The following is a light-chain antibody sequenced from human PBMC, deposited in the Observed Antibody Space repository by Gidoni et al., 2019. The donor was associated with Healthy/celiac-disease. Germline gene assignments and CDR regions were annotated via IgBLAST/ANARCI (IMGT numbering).Light chain of an antibody. V-gene: IGKV3-20*01. CDR1: QSVSSSY. Sequence: ETVLTQSPGTLSLSPWERATLPCRASQSVSSSYLAWYQQNPGQAPRLLIYGAASSATGIPDRFSGSGSGTDFTLTISRLDPEDFAVYYCHQYGSSPRYTFGQGTKLEIK. CDR3: HQYGSSPRYT. J-gene: IGKJ2*01. CDR2: GAA.